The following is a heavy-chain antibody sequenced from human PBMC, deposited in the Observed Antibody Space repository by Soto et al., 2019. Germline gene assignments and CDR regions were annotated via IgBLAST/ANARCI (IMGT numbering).Heavy chain of an antibody. Sequence: QVQVVQSGAEVKNPGASVKISCKASGYTFTDYYIHWVRQAPGQGLEWMGRINPSGGSTAKAQNFKGRITMTGDTSTGTAYMELSSLRPEDTAMYYCSRGRQYYQYAMDVWGQGTTVTVSS. J-gene: IGHJ6*02. CDR2: INPSGGST. CDR1: GYTFTDYY. CDR3: SRGRQYYQYAMDV. V-gene: IGHV1-46*03.